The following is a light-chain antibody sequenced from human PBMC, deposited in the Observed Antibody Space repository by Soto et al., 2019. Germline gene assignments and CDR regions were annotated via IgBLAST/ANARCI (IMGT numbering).Light chain of an antibody. CDR2: DAS. J-gene: IGKJ5*01. CDR3: QQYAVSPIT. V-gene: IGKV3-20*01. Sequence: EIVLTQSPGTLSLSPGERATLSCRASQSVSRSFLAWYQQKPGQAPRLLIYDASGRATGIPDRFSGGGSGTDFTLTISRLEPEDFAVYFCQQYAVSPITFGQGTRLEIK. CDR1: QSVSRSF.